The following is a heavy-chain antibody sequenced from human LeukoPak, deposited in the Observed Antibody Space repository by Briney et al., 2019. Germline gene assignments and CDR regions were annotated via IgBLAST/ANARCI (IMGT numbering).Heavy chain of an antibody. Sequence: GGSLRLSCAASGFIFSNYAMYWVRQAPGKGLEWVSAISGRSDNTYYADSVKGRFTLSRDSSKNTLYLQMNSLRADDTAVYYCAKWGDYDVLTGYYVSDFWGQGTLVTVSS. D-gene: IGHD3-9*01. V-gene: IGHV3-23*01. J-gene: IGHJ4*02. CDR2: ISGRSDNT. CDR3: AKWGDYDVLTGYYVSDF. CDR1: GFIFSNYA.